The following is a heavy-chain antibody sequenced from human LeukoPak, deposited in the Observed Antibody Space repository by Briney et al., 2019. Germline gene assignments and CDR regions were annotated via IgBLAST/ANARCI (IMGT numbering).Heavy chain of an antibody. CDR2: ISAGNGNT. V-gene: IGHV1-3*01. CDR3: ARVLAVAGSPGGYYYYGMDV. D-gene: IGHD6-19*01. Sequence: ASVKVSCKASGYTFTSYAIHWVRQAPGQRLEWMGWISAGNGNTKYSQKFQGRVTITRDTSASTAYMELSSLRSEDTAVYYCARVLAVAGSPGGYYYYGMDVWGQGTTVTVSS. J-gene: IGHJ6*02. CDR1: GYTFTSYA.